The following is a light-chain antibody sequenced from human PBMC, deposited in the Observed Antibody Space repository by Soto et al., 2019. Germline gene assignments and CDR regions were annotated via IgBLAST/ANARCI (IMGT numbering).Light chain of an antibody. CDR3: CSYAGSSTPLI. J-gene: IGLJ1*01. CDR2: EVS. CDR1: SSDVGSYNL. V-gene: IGLV2-23*02. Sequence: QSVLTQPASVSGSPGQSITISCTGTSSDVGSYNLVSWYQQHPGKAHKLMIYEVSKRPSGVSNRFSGSKSGNTASLTISGLQAEDEADYYCCSYAGSSTPLIFGTGTKVT.